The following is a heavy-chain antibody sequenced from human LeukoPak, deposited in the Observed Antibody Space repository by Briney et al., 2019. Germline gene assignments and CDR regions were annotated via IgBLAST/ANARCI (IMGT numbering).Heavy chain of an antibody. V-gene: IGHV3-64D*09. D-gene: IGHD2-15*01. J-gene: IGHJ4*02. Sequence: SGGSLRLSCSASGFTFSNYAMHWVRQAPGKGLECISTISSTGGSTYYADSVKGRFTISRDNSKNTLYLQISSLRPEDTAVYYCVRDTSYCSGGRCFATYSFDYWGQGTRVTVSS. CDR2: ISSTGGST. CDR3: VRDTSYCSGGRCFATYSFDY. CDR1: GFTFSNYA.